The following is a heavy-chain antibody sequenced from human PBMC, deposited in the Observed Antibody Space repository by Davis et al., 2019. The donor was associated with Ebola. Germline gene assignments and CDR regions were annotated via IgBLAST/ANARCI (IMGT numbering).Heavy chain of an antibody. Sequence: PSETLSLTCSVSGDSVSSYYWSWIRQSPGKGLEWIGYIYYSGTTNYNPSLRSRVAVSVDASKNQFSLRLTSVTAADTAVYYCARGGGDYGYYFDSWGQGTLVTVSS. J-gene: IGHJ4*02. CDR2: IYYSGTT. CDR1: GDSVSSYY. V-gene: IGHV4-59*02. CDR3: ARGGGDYGYYFDS. D-gene: IGHD4-17*01.